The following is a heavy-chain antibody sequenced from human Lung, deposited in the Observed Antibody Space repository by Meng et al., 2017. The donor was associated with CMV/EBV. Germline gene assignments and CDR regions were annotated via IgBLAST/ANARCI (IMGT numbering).Heavy chain of an antibody. J-gene: IGHJ1*01. CDR1: GCYIICYY. CDR2: IYTSGST. CDR3: ARGSRDEAFQH. D-gene: IGHD5-24*01. V-gene: IGHV4-4*07. Sequence: QGESQEPDPGRVNASDALSLAFAFSGCYIICYYGSSIRMPAGTGLELIGRIYTSGSTNYNPSLKSRVTMSVYTSKNQFSLKLSSVTAADTAVYYCARGSRDEAFQHWGQGTLVTVSS.